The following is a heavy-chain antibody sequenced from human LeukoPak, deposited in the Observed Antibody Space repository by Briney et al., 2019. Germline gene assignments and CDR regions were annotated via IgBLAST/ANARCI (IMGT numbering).Heavy chain of an antibody. Sequence: ASVKVSCKASGYTFTSYYMHWVRQAPGQGLEWMGIINPSGGSTSYAQKFQGRVTMTRDTSTSTVYMELSSLRSEDTAIYYCAKDAGQWQNWNWFAPWGQGTLGIVSS. CDR2: INPSGGST. CDR1: GYTFTSYY. J-gene: IGHJ5*02. D-gene: IGHD6-19*01. V-gene: IGHV1-46*01. CDR3: AKDAGQWQNWNWFAP.